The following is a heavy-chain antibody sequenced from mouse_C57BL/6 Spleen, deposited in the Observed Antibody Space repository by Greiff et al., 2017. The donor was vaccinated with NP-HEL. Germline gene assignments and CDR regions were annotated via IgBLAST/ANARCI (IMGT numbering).Heavy chain of an antibody. CDR1: GYTFTSYW. CDR3: ARRNYYGSSSLDFDG. V-gene: IGHV1-52*01. J-gene: IGHJ1*03. Sequence: VQLQQPGAELVRPGSSVKLSCKASGYTFTSYWMHWVKQRPIQGLEWIGNIDPSDSETHYNQKFKDKATLTVDKSSSTAYMQLSSLTSEDSAVYYCARRNYYGSSSLDFDGWGTGTTVTVSS. CDR2: IDPSDSET. D-gene: IGHD1-1*01.